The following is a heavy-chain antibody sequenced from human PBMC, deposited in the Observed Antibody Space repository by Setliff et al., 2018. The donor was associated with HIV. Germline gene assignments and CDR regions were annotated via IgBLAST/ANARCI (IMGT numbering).Heavy chain of an antibody. CDR1: GYSISSHY. V-gene: IGHV4-59*11. Sequence: SETLSLTCTVSGYSISSHYWSWIRQPPGKELEWIGYIFYSGSTDYNPSLKSRLTISVDTPNNQFSLSLNSVTAADTAVYYCARVGGVLTGTPHFDFWGQGILVTVSS. CDR2: IFYSGST. D-gene: IGHD3-9*01. CDR3: ARVGGVLTGTPHFDF. J-gene: IGHJ4*02.